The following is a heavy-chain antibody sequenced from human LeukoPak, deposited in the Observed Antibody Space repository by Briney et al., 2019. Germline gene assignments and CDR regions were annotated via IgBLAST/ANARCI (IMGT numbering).Heavy chain of an antibody. Sequence: PGGSLRLSCAASGFTFSSYAMHWVRQAPGKGLEWVAVISYDGSNKYYADSVKGRFTISRDNSKNTLYLQMNSLRAGDTAVYYCAITLEDLIAAAGTILYYFDYWGQGTLVTVSS. CDR2: ISYDGSNK. CDR3: AITLEDLIAAAGTILYYFDY. V-gene: IGHV3-30-3*01. J-gene: IGHJ4*02. CDR1: GFTFSSYA. D-gene: IGHD6-13*01.